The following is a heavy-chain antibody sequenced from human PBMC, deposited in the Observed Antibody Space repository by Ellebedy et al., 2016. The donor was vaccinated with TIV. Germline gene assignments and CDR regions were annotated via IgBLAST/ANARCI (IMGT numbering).Heavy chain of an antibody. Sequence: ASVKVSCXASGYTFTSYYMHWVRQAPGQGLEWMGIINPSGSRTSYAQKFQGRVTMTRDTSTSTVYMELSSLRSEDTAVYYCAIRYSSGWSLDYWGQGTLVTVSS. J-gene: IGHJ4*02. CDR3: AIRYSSGWSLDY. V-gene: IGHV1-46*01. CDR1: GYTFTSYY. D-gene: IGHD6-19*01. CDR2: INPSGSRT.